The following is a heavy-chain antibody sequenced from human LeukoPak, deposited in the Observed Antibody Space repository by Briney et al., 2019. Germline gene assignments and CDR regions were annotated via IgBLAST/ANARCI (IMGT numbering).Heavy chain of an antibody. CDR3: ARRVGSSSGYSFDY. Sequence: ASVKVSCKASGYTYTDYYIHWVRQRQAPAQGLEWMGRINPNSGGTNYAQKFQGRVTMTRDTSISTASMELSSLSSDDTAVYLCARRVGSSSGYSFDYWGQGTLVTVSS. CDR1: GYTYTDYY. CDR2: INPNSGGT. V-gene: IGHV1-2*06. D-gene: IGHD3-22*01. J-gene: IGHJ4*02.